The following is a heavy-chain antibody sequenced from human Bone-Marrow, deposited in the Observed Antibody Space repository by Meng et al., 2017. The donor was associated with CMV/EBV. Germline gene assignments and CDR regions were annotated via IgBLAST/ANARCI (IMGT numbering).Heavy chain of an antibody. Sequence: GESLKISCAASRFTFSNYSMNWVRQAPGKGLEWVSSSNDSCSNIDYADSLKGRFTTSRDNAKNSLCLQMNSLRAEDTAVYYCARDNYDFWSGYFTCYYYGMDVWGQGTTVTVSS. J-gene: IGHJ6*02. CDR1: RFTFSNYS. D-gene: IGHD3-3*01. CDR3: ARDNYDFWSGYFTCYYYGMDV. V-gene: IGHV3-21*01. CDR2: SNDSCSNI.